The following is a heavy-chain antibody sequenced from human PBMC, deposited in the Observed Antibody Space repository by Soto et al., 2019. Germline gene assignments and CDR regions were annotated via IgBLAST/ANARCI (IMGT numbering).Heavy chain of an antibody. V-gene: IGHV1-69*13. CDR2: IIPIFGTT. D-gene: IGHD4-17*01. J-gene: IGHJ4*02. CDR3: AVTTGTSITGPPG. Sequence: SVKVSCKASGGSFSRHTVSWVRQAPGQGLEWVGGIIPIFGTTNYAQILRGRVTISADASTATAYMELSSLRSDDTAVYYCAVTTGTSITGPPGWGQGTLVTVSS. CDR1: GGSFSRHT.